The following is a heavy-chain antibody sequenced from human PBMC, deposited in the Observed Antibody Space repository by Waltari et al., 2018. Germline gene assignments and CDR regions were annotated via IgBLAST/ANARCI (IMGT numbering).Heavy chain of an antibody. CDR1: GGSISSYY. CDR3: ARDSGYDWNYYYYGMDV. D-gene: IGHD5-12*01. V-gene: IGHV4-59*01. J-gene: IGHJ6*02. CDR2: IYYSGST. Sequence: QVQLQESGPGLVKPSETLSLTCTVSGGSISSYYWSWIRQPPGKGLEWIGYIYYSGSTNYNPALKSRVTISVDTSKNQFSLKLSSVTAADTAVYYCARDSGYDWNYYYYGMDVWGQGTTVTVSS.